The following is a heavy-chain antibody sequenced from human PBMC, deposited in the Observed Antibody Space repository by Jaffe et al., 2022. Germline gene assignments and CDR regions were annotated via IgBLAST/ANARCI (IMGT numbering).Heavy chain of an antibody. V-gene: IGHV4-34*01. CDR3: ARDKYYYGSGSYYNTYYFDY. D-gene: IGHD3-10*01. CDR1: GGSFSGYY. CDR2: INHSGST. Sequence: QVQLQQWGAGLLKPSETLSLTCAVYGGSFSGYYWSWIRQPPGKGLEWIGEINHSGSTNYNPSLKSRVTISVDTSKNQFSLKLSSVTAADTAVYYCARDKYYYGSGSYYNTYYFDYWGQGTLVTVSS. J-gene: IGHJ4*02.